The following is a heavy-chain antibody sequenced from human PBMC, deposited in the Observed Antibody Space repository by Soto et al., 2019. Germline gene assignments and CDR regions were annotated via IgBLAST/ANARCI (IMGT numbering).Heavy chain of an antibody. D-gene: IGHD3-22*01. CDR1: GYSFTSYW. J-gene: IGHJ3*02. V-gene: IGHV5-51*01. CDR3: ASQNYYDSSGYYYDAFDI. Sequence: GESLKISCKGSGYSFTSYWIGWVRQMPGKGLEWMGIIYPGDSDTRYSPSFQGQVTISADKSISTAYLQWSSLKASDTAMYYCASQNYYDSSGYYYDAFDIWGQGTMVTVAS. CDR2: IYPGDSDT.